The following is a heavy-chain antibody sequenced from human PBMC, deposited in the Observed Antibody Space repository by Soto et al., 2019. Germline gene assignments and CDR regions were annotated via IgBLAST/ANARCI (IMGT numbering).Heavy chain of an antibody. J-gene: IGHJ4*02. CDR2: IIPIFRTT. CDR3: TTGPLYASGVVNY. V-gene: IGHV1-69*01. CDR1: GGTFSSDV. D-gene: IGHD3-10*01. Sequence: QVQLVQSGAEVKKPGSSMKVSCKASGGTFSSDVISWVRQAPGQGLEWMGGIIPIFRTTHYAQKFKGRVTVTTDESASTAYLGLSSLRSEDTAICYCTTGPLYASGVVNYWGQGALITVSS.